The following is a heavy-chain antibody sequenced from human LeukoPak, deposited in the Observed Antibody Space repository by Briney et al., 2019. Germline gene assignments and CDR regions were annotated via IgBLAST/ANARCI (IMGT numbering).Heavy chain of an antibody. V-gene: IGHV1-69*13. Sequence: SVKVSCKASGGTFSSYAISWVRQAPGQGLEWMGGIIPIFGTANYAQKFQGRVTITADESTSTAYMGLSSLRSEDTAVYYCARDGEYSSSDAFDIWGQGTMVTVSS. J-gene: IGHJ3*02. D-gene: IGHD6-6*01. CDR1: GGTFSSYA. CDR2: IIPIFGTA. CDR3: ARDGEYSSSDAFDI.